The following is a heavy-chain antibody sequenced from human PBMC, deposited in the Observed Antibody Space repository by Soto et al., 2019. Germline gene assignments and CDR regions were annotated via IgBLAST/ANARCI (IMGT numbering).Heavy chain of an antibody. D-gene: IGHD3-10*01. CDR1: GYSFTSYW. Sequence: GESLKISCKGSGYSFTSYWIGWVRQMPGKGLEWMGIIYPGDSDTRYSPSFQGQVTISADKSISTAYLQWSSLKASDTAMYYCARRYYGSGSYYNVNWFDPWDQGTLVTVSS. CDR2: IYPGDSDT. CDR3: ARRYYGSGSYYNVNWFDP. V-gene: IGHV5-51*01. J-gene: IGHJ5*02.